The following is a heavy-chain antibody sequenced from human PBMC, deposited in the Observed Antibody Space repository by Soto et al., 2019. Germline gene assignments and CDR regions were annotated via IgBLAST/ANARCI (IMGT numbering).Heavy chain of an antibody. V-gene: IGHV1-69*06. CDR2: IIPIFGTA. CDR3: ARAPSKYYYGSGRTG. J-gene: IGHJ4*02. D-gene: IGHD3-10*01. CDR1: GGTFSSYA. Sequence: GASVKVSCKASGGTFSSYAISWVRQAPGQGLEWMGGIIPIFGTANYAQKFQGRVTITADKSTSTAYMELSSLRSEDTAVYYCARAPSKYYYGSGRTGWGQETQVTVSS.